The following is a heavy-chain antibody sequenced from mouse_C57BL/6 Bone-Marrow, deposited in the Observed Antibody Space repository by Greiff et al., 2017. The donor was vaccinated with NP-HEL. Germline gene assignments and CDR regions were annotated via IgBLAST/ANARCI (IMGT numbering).Heavy chain of an antibody. J-gene: IGHJ4*01. CDR1: GYTFTSYW. V-gene: IGHV1-74*01. CDR2: IHPSDSDT. D-gene: IGHD1-1*01. CDR3: ASFTTVVATDAMDY. Sequence: QVQLKQPGAELVKPGASVKVSCKASGYTFTSYWMHWVKQRPGQGLEWIGRIHPSDSDTNYNQKFKGKATLTVDKSSSTAYMQLSSLTSEDSAVYYCASFTTVVATDAMDYWGQGTSVTVSS.